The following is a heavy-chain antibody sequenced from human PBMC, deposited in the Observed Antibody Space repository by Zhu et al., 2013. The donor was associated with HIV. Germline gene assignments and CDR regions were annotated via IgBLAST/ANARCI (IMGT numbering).Heavy chain of an antibody. J-gene: IGHJ4*02. CDR1: GYTLTGYY. CDR3: ARAGAERWLQSAYYFDY. CDR2: LNPNSGGT. D-gene: IGHD5-12*01. V-gene: IGHV1-2*02. Sequence: QVQLVQSGAEVKKPGASVKVSCKASGYTLTGYYMHWARQAPGKGLEWMGWLNPNSGGTNNAQKFQGRVTMTRDTSISTAYMELSRLRSDDTAVYYCARAGAERWLQSAYYFDYWGQGTLVTVSS.